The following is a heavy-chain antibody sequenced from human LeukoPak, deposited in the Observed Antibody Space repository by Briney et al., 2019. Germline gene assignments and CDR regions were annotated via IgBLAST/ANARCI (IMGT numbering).Heavy chain of an antibody. V-gene: IGHV4-59*08. D-gene: IGHD4-23*01. J-gene: IGHJ5*02. CDR3: ARLAARGDYGGWFDP. CDR1: GGSISGYY. Sequence: PSETLSLTCTVSGGSISGYYWSWIRQPPGKGLEGIGYVYYSGSTNYNPSLKSRVTISVDTSKNQFSLKLSSVTAADTAVYYCARLAARGDYGGWFDPWGQGTLVTVSS. CDR2: VYYSGST.